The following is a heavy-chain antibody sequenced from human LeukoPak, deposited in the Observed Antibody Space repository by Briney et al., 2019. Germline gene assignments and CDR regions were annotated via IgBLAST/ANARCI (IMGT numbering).Heavy chain of an antibody. CDR3: GREGGSVAD. Sequence: SQTLSLTCAISGDSVSSNSAAWTWIRQSPSRGLEWLGRTYYRSKWYNDYAISVKSRITINPGTSKNQFSLQLNSVTPEDTAVYYCGREGGSVADWGQGTLVTVSS. V-gene: IGHV6-1*01. CDR1: GDSVSSNSAA. CDR2: TYYRSKWYN. D-gene: IGHD3-16*01. J-gene: IGHJ4*02.